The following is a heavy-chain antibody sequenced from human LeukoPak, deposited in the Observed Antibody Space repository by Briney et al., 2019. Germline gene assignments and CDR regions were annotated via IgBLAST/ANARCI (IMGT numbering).Heavy chain of an antibody. J-gene: IGHJ1*01. D-gene: IGHD6-6*01. CDR3: TAARTVLEFFQH. Sequence: TSETLSLTCTVSGGSISSHYWSWIRQPPGKGLEWIGYIYYSRSTNYNPSLKSRVTISVDTSKNQFSLKLSSVTAADTAVYYCTAARTVLEFFQHWGQGTLVTVSS. CDR2: IYYSRST. V-gene: IGHV4-59*11. CDR1: GGSISSHY.